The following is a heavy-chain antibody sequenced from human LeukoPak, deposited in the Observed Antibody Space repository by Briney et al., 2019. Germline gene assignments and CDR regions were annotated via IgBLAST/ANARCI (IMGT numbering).Heavy chain of an antibody. CDR2: ITDSGRKT. D-gene: IGHD2-2*01. Sequence: GGSLRLSCAASGLTFSNYAMNWVRQASGKGLEWVSGITDSGRKTYYADSVKGRFIISRDNAKNTLYLQMNSLRAEDTAVYYCTRPESSSSLACDYWGQGTLVTVSS. J-gene: IGHJ4*02. CDR1: GLTFSNYA. V-gene: IGHV3-23*01. CDR3: TRPESSSSLACDY.